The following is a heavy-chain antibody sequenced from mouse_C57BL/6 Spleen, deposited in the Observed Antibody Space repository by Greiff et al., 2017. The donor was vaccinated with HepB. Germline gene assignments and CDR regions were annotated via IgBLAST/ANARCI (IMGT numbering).Heavy chain of an antibody. J-gene: IGHJ2*01. Sequence: EVQLQQSGAELVRPGASVKLSCTASGFNIKDDYMHWVKQRPEQGLEWIGWIDPENGDTEYASKFQGKATITADQSSNTAYLQLSSLTSADTAVYYGTMVDGGGYYLDYWGQGTTLTVSS. CDR1: GFNIKDDY. D-gene: IGHD1-1*01. CDR2: IDPENGDT. V-gene: IGHV14-4*01. CDR3: TMVDGGGYYLDY.